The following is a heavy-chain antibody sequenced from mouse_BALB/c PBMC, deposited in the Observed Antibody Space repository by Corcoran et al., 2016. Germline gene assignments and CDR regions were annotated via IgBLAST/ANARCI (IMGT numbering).Heavy chain of an antibody. Sequence: QIQLVQSGPELKKPGKTVKISCKASGYTFTNYGMNWVKQSPGKGLKWMGWINTYTGEPTYADDFKGRFAFSFETSASTAYLQINNLKNEDMATYFCARAPLAYYAMDYWGQGTSVTVSS. J-gene: IGHJ4*01. CDR1: GYTFTNYG. CDR2: INTYTGEP. V-gene: IGHV9-1*02. CDR3: ARAPLAYYAMDY.